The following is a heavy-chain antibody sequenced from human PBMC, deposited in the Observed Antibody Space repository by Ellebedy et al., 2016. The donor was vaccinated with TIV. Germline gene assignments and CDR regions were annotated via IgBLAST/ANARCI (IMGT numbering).Heavy chain of an antibody. CDR1: GGSISSYY. CDR2: IYYSGST. Sequence: MPSETLSLTCTVSGGSISSYYWSWIRQPPGKGLEWIGSIYYSGSTKYNPSLKSRVTIPVDTSKNQFSLKLTSVTAADTAVYYCARNYYDTSGYYHIDYWGQGTLVTVSS. J-gene: IGHJ4*02. CDR3: ARNYYDTSGYYHIDY. V-gene: IGHV4-59*08. D-gene: IGHD3-22*01.